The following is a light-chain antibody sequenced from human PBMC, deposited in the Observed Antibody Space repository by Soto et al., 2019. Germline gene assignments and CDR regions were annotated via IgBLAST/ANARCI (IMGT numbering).Light chain of an antibody. J-gene: IGLJ2*01. V-gene: IGLV2-14*01. CDR3: SSYASSSSPYVV. CDR1: SSDVGGYNY. Sequence: QSVLTQPASVSGSPGQSITISCTGTSSDVGGYNYVSWYQQHPGMAPKLMIYAVSNRPSGVSNRFSGSKSGNTASLTISGLQAEDEARYYCSSYASSSSPYVVFGGGTKLTVL. CDR2: AVS.